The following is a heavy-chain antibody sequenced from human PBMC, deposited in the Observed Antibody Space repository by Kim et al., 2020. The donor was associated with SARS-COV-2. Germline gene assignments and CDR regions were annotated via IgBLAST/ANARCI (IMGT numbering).Heavy chain of an antibody. CDR3: ARGQSRFDP. CDR1: GFTFSDYW. J-gene: IGHJ5*02. V-gene: IGHV3-7*01. Sequence: GGSLRLSCAASGFTFSDYWMSWVRQVPGKGLEWVANIKEDGSEKHYVDSVKGRFTISRDNAKKSVYLQMNRLRGEDTAVYYCARGQSRFDPWGQGTLVTV. CDR2: IKEDGSEK.